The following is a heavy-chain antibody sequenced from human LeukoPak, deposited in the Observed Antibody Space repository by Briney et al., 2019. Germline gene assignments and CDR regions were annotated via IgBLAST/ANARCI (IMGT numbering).Heavy chain of an antibody. V-gene: IGHV4-39*01. D-gene: IGHD2-8*02. CDR1: GGSIISSSYN. Sequence: SETLSLTCTVSGGSIISSSYNWGWIRRPPGKGLEWIGTIYYSGTTYYNPSLQSRVTIPVDTSKNEFSLKVNSVTAADTAVYYCARLPTGFPNWFDPWGQGTRVTVSS. CDR2: IYYSGTT. CDR3: ARLPTGFPNWFDP. J-gene: IGHJ5*02.